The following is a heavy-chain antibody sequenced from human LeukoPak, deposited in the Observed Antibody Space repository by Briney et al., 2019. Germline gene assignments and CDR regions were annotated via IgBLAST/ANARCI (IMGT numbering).Heavy chain of an antibody. CDR2: IYYSGNT. D-gene: IGHD4/OR15-4a*01. CDR3: AREDPQTRVPEGMDV. Sequence: SETLSLTCTVSGGSISSYYWSWIRQPPGKGLEWIGYIYYSGNTNYNPSLKSRVTISVDPSKNQFSLQLRSVTAADSAVYYCAREDPQTRVPEGMDVWGQGTTVTVSS. CDR1: GGSISSYY. J-gene: IGHJ6*02. V-gene: IGHV4-59*01.